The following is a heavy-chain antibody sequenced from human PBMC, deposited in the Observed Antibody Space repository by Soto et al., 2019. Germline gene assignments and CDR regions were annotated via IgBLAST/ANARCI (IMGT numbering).Heavy chain of an antibody. CDR1: GFTVSSNY. D-gene: IGHD2-2*01. Sequence: GGSLRLSCAASGFTVSSNYMSWVRQAPGKGLEWVSVIYSGGSTYYADSVKGRFTISRHNSKNTLYLQMNSLRAEDTAVYYCARANCRYCSSTSFEDWGQGTLVTVSS. J-gene: IGHJ4*02. V-gene: IGHV3-53*04. CDR2: IYSGGST. CDR3: ARANCRYCSSTSFED.